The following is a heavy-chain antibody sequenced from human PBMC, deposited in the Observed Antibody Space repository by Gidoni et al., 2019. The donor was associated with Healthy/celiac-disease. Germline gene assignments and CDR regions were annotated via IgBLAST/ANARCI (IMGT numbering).Heavy chain of an antibody. J-gene: IGHJ4*02. CDR2: IYYSGST. CDR1: GGHSSSYY. D-gene: IGHD3-3*01. CDR3: ARVEGAVFGVGTFDY. Sequence: QVQLQESGPGLVKPSETLSLTCTVSGGHSSSYYWGWIRQPPGKGLEWIGYIYYSGSTNYNPSLKSRVTISVDTSKNQFSLKLSSVTAADTAVYYCARVEGAVFGVGTFDYWGQGTLVTVSS. V-gene: IGHV4-59*01.